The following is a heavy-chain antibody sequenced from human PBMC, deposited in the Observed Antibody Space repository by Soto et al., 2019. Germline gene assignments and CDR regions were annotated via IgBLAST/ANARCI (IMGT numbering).Heavy chain of an antibody. CDR1: GFTFSSYG. Sequence: GGSLRLSCAASGFTFSSYGMHWVRQAPGKGLEWVAVIWYDGSNKYYADSVKGRFTISRDNSKNTLYLQMNSLRAEDTAVYYCARGYRYCSSTSCYEGYYYYGMDVWGQGTTVTVSS. CDR2: IWYDGSNK. J-gene: IGHJ6*02. CDR3: ARGYRYCSSTSCYEGYYYYGMDV. D-gene: IGHD2-2*01. V-gene: IGHV3-33*01.